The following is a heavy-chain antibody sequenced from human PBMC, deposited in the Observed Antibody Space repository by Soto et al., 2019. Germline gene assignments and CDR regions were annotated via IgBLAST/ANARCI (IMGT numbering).Heavy chain of an antibody. J-gene: IGHJ4*02. Sequence: QVQLQESGPGLVKPSQTLSLTCTVSGGSISSGGYYWSWIRQHPGKGLEWIGYIYYSGSTYYNPYLKSRVTISVDTSKNQFSLKLSSVTAADTAVYYCARGGIQLWYVDYWGQGTLVTVSS. CDR1: GGSISSGGYY. V-gene: IGHV4-31*03. CDR3: ARGGIQLWYVDY. D-gene: IGHD5-18*01. CDR2: IYYSGST.